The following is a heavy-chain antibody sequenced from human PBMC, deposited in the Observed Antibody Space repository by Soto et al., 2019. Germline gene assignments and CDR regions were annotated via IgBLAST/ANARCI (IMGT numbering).Heavy chain of an antibody. CDR3: AKLDSSSAGVMNNEYFQH. CDR2: ISGSGGST. J-gene: IGHJ1*01. V-gene: IGHV3-23*01. Sequence: GGSLRLSCAASGFTFSSYAMSWVRQAPGKGLEWVSAISGSGGSTYYADSVKGRFTISRDNSKNTLYLQMNSLRAEDTAVYYCAKLDSSSAGVMNNEYFQHWGQGTLVTVSS. CDR1: GFTFSSYA. D-gene: IGHD6-13*01.